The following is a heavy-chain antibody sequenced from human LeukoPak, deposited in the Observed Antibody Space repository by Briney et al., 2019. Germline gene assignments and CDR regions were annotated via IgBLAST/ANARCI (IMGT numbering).Heavy chain of an antibody. CDR3: ARAVDYGDYWYFDL. CDR1: GGSISSYY. Sequence: SETLSLTCTVSGGSISSYYWSWIRQPPGKGLEWIGYIYYSGSTNYNPSLKSRVTISVHTSKNQFSLKLSSVTAADTAVYYCARAVDYGDYWYFDLWGRGTLVTVSS. J-gene: IGHJ2*01. D-gene: IGHD4-17*01. V-gene: IGHV4-59*01. CDR2: IYYSGST.